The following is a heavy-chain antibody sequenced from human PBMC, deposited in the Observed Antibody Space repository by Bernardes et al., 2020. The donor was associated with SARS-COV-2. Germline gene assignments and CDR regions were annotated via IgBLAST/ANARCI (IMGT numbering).Heavy chain of an antibody. V-gene: IGHV3-48*04. CDR2: SSRSSSTI. J-gene: IGHJ5*02. D-gene: IGHD2-8*01. CDR1: GFTFRNYR. Sequence: GGSLRLSCAASGFTFRNYRMNWVRQAPGKGLEWVSYSSRSSSTIYYADSVKGRFTISRDNAKKSLYLQMNSLRAEDTAVYYCAGMRDWVDTSGQGTLVTVS. CDR3: AGMRDWVDT.